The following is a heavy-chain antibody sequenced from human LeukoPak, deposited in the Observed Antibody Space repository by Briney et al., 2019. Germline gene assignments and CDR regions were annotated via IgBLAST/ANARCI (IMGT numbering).Heavy chain of an antibody. CDR3: ARGRLLWFGELYAPMDV. CDR1: GYTFTSYD. CDR2: MNPNSGNT. Sequence: ASVKVSCKASGYTFTSYDINWVRQATGQGLAWMGWMNPNSGNTGYAQKFQGRVTMTRNTSISTAYMELSSLRSEDTAVYYCARGRLLWFGELYAPMDVWGQGTTVTVSS. D-gene: IGHD3-10*01. V-gene: IGHV1-8*01. J-gene: IGHJ6*02.